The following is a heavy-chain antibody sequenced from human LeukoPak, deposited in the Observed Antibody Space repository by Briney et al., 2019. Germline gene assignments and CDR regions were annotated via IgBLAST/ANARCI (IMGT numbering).Heavy chain of an antibody. V-gene: IGHV3-53*01. CDR3: AREVLAAGKTHDY. CDR1: GGSISSYY. CDR2: IYSGGST. J-gene: IGHJ4*02. Sequence: SSETLSLTCTVSGGSISSYYMSWVRQAPGKGLEWVSVIYSGGSTYYADSVKGRFTISRDNAQNTLYLQMNSLTAEDTGVYYCAREVLAAGKTHDYWGQGTLLTVSS. D-gene: IGHD6-13*01.